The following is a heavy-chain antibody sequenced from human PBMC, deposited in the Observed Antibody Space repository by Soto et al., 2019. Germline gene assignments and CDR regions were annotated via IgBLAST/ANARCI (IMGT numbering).Heavy chain of an antibody. D-gene: IGHD2-15*01. J-gene: IGHJ4*02. CDR3: ARALVVVAASDY. CDR1: GFTFSSYS. V-gene: IGHV3-48*02. CDR2: ISSSSSSTI. Sequence: GGSLRLSCAASGFTFSSYSMNWVRQAPGKGLEWVSYISSSSSSTIYYADSVKGRLTISRDNAKNSLYLQMNSLRDEDTAVYYCARALVVVAASDYWGQGTLVTVSS.